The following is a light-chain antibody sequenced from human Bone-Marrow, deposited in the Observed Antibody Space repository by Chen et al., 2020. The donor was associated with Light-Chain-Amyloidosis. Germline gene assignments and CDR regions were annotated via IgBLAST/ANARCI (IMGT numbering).Light chain of an antibody. J-gene: IGLJ2*01. CDR1: DLPTKY. CDR2: RHT. CDR3: QSADSSGTYEVI. V-gene: IGLV3-25*03. Sequence: SYELPQPPSVSVSPGQTARITCSGNDLPTKYAYWYQQKPGQAPVLVTHRHTERPSGISERFSGSSSGTTATLTISGVQAEDEADYHCQSADSSGTYEVIFGGGTKLTVL.